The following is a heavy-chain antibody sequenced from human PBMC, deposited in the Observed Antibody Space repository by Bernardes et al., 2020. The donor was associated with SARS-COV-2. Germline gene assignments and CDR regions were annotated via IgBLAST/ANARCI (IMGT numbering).Heavy chain of an antibody. CDR3: ARGWRRDGYSSSWLGFDY. CDR1: GGSFSGYY. J-gene: IGHJ4*02. Sequence: SETLSLTCAVYGGSFSGYYWSWIRQPPGKGLEWIGEINHSGSTNYNPSLKSRVTISVDTSKNQFSLKLSSVTAADTAVYYCARGWRRDGYSSSWLGFDYWGQGTLVTVSS. V-gene: IGHV4-34*01. CDR2: INHSGST. D-gene: IGHD6-13*01.